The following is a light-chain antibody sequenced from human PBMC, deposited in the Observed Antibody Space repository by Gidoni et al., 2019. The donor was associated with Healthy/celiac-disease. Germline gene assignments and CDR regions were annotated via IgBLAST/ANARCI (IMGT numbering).Light chain of an antibody. CDR2: AAS. CDR3: QQRNSYPLT. V-gene: IGKV1-9*01. Sequence: IEFNQSPSSLSASVGDRVTITCWASQGISSYLDCYQQKPGKAHKLLIYAASTLQSGVPSRFSGSGSGTDFTLTISSLQTEDFATYYCQQRNSYPLTFGQGTRLEIK. J-gene: IGKJ5*01. CDR1: QGISSY.